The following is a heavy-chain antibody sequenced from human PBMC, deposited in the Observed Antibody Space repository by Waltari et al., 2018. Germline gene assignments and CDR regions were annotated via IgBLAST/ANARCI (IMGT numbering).Heavy chain of an antibody. Sequence: QVQLVQSGAEVKKPGASVKVSCKASRYTFTSYYMHWVRQAPGQGLEWMGIINPSGCSTSYAQKYQGRVSMTRDTSTSSVYMELSSLRSEDTAVYYCATAATVTFNAFDIWGQGTMVTVSS. J-gene: IGHJ3*02. V-gene: IGHV1-46*01. CDR2: INPSGCST. CDR1: RYTFTSYY. CDR3: ATAATVTFNAFDI. D-gene: IGHD4-17*01.